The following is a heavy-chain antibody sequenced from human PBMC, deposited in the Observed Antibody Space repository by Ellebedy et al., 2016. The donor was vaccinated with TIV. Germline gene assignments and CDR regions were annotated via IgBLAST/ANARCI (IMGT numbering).Heavy chain of an antibody. CDR3: ARDRKNSGTAAAGFFNYYHYYGVDV. CDR1: GFTFSNYY. V-gene: IGHV3-48*04. J-gene: IGHJ6*02. D-gene: IGHD6-13*01. Sequence: GGSLRLXXVASGFTFSNYYLHWVRQAPGKGLEWISCVSPSSTVIYYADSVKGRFTISRDDARNSLYLQMNSLRAEDTAVYYCARDRKNSGTAAAGFFNYYHYYGVDVWGQGTTVTVSS. CDR2: VSPSSTVI.